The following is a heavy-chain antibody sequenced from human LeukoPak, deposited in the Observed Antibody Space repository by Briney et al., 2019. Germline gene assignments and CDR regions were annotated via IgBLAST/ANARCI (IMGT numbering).Heavy chain of an antibody. CDR1: GFTFSSYG. Sequence: GGSLRLSCAASGFTFSSYGMHWVRQAPGKGLEWVAFIRYDGSNKYYADSVKGRFTISRDNSKNTLYLQMNSLRAEDTAVYYCARDFYYDILTGYYDVGPNWFDPWGQGTLVTVSS. V-gene: IGHV3-30*02. D-gene: IGHD3-9*01. J-gene: IGHJ5*02. CDR2: IRYDGSNK. CDR3: ARDFYYDILTGYYDVGPNWFDP.